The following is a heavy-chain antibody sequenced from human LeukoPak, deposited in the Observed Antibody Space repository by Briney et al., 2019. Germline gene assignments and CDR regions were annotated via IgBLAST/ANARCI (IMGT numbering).Heavy chain of an antibody. J-gene: IGHJ5*02. Sequence: ASVKVSCKASGYTFTSYYMHWVRQAPGQGLEWMGWINPNSGGTNYAQKFQGRVTMTRDTSISTAYMELSRLRSDDTAVYYCARVESSAYSSGWYVWFDPWGQGTLVTVSS. D-gene: IGHD6-19*01. CDR2: INPNSGGT. CDR3: ARVESSAYSSGWYVWFDP. V-gene: IGHV1-2*02. CDR1: GYTFTSYY.